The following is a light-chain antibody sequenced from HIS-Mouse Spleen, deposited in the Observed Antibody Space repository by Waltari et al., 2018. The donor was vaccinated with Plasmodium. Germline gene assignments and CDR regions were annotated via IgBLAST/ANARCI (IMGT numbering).Light chain of an antibody. CDR1: QSISSY. CDR3: QQSYSTWT. V-gene: IGKV1-39*01. Sequence: DFQLTQSPSSLSASVGDRVTITCRASQSISSYLNWYQQKPGKAPKLRIYAASSLQSGVPSRFSGSGSGTDFTLTISSLQPEDFATYYCQQSYSTWTFGQGTKVEIK. CDR2: AAS. J-gene: IGKJ1*01.